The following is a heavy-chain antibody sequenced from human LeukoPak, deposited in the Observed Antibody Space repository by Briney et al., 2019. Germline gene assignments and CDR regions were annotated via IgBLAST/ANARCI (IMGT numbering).Heavy chain of an antibody. Sequence: PGGSLRLSCAASGFTVSSSHMNWVRQAPGKGLEWVSVLYSGGSTYYADSVKGRFIISRDNSKNTLYLQTSSLRAEDTAVYYCARGYCNGGSCYSAWFDPWGQGTLVTVSS. CDR2: LYSGGST. V-gene: IGHV3-53*01. CDR3: ARGYCNGGSCYSAWFDP. CDR1: GFTVSSSH. J-gene: IGHJ5*02. D-gene: IGHD2-15*01.